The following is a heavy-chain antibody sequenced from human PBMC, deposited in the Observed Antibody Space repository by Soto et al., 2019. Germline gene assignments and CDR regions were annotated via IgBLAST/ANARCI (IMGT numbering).Heavy chain of an antibody. CDR3: ARDLTYSKDYYYGMDV. J-gene: IGHJ6*02. CDR1: GFTFSSYA. CDR2: ISYDGSNK. V-gene: IGHV3-30-3*01. Sequence: GGSLRLSCAASGFTFSSYAMHWVRQAPGKGLEWVAVISYDGSNKYYADSVKGRFTISRDNSKNTLYLQMNSLRAEDTAVYYCARDLTYSKDYYYGMDVWGQGTTVTVSS. D-gene: IGHD4-4*01.